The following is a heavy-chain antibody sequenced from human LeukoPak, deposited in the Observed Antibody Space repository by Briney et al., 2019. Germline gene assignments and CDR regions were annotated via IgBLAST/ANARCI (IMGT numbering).Heavy chain of an antibody. V-gene: IGHV3-30*03. Sequence: GGSLRLSCAASGFTFSAYGMHWIRQAPGKGLEWVAVISYDGSNKYNADSVKGRFTISRDNSKNTLYLQMNSLRSDDTAVYYCARDREGSYDRWGQGTLVTVSS. CDR1: GFTFSAYG. CDR3: ARDREGSYDR. D-gene: IGHD1-26*01. J-gene: IGHJ5*02. CDR2: ISYDGSNK.